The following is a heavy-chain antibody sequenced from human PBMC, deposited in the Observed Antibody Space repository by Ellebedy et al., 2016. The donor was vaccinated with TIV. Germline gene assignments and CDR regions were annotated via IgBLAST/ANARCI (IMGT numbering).Heavy chain of an antibody. CDR1: GFTFNNAW. V-gene: IGHV3-15*01. D-gene: IGHD3-16*01. CDR2: IKSTTDGGTA. CDR3: TTTSEFAYPYYFDY. Sequence: GESLKISCTASGFTFNNAWMSWVRQAPGKGPEWVGRIKSTTDGGTADYAASVNGRFTVSRDDSKSTVFLHMNSLKPADTGTYHCTTTSEFAYPYYFDYWGQGTLVTVSS. J-gene: IGHJ4*02.